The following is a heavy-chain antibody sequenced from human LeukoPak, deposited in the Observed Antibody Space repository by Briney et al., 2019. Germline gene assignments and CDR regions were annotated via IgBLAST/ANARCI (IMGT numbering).Heavy chain of an antibody. Sequence: GASVKVSCKASGYSFTNYGIIWVRQTPGQGLQWMGWISAHNGNTNYAQKLQGRVTLTTDTSMSTVYMDLRSLTPDDTAVYYCARAETTLLLNYWGQGTLVTVSS. J-gene: IGHJ4*02. D-gene: IGHD4-11*01. V-gene: IGHV1-18*01. CDR3: ARAETTLLLNY. CDR1: GYSFTNYG. CDR2: ISAHNGNT.